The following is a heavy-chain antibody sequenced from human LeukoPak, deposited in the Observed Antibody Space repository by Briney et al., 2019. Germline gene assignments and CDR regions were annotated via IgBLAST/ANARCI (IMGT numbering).Heavy chain of an antibody. Sequence: ASVKVSCKASGYTFTSYYMHWVRQAPGQGLEWMGIINPSGGSTSYAQKFQGRVTMTRDTSTSTAYMELSSLRSEDTAVYYCARDQGPITMVVVVNRAFDAFDIWGQGTMVTVSS. V-gene: IGHV1-46*01. CDR1: GYTFTSYY. J-gene: IGHJ3*02. CDR2: INPSGGST. CDR3: ARDQGPITMVVVVNRAFDAFDI. D-gene: IGHD3-22*01.